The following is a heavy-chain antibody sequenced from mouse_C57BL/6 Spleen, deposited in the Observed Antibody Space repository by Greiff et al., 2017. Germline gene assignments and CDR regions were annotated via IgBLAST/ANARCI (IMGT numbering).Heavy chain of an antibody. CDR1: GFSFNTYA. CDR2: IRSKSNNYAT. D-gene: IGHD2-3*01. V-gene: IGHV10-1*01. Sequence: EVQRVESGGGLVQPKGSLKLSCAASGFSFNTYAMNWVRPAPGKGLEWVARIRSKSNNYATYYADSVKDRFTSSRDDSESMLYLQMNNLKTEDTAMYYCVTGTYDPYAMDYWGQGTSVTVSS. J-gene: IGHJ4*01. CDR3: VTGTYDPYAMDY.